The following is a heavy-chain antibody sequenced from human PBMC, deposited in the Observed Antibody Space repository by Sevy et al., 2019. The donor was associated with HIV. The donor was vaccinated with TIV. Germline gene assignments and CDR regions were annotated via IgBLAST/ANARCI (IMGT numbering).Heavy chain of an antibody. CDR1: GFTFSSYG. Sequence: GGSLRLSCAASGFTFSSYGMHWVRQAPGKGLEWVAVIWNDRSNKHYADSVKGRFTISRDNSKNTLYLQMNSLRAEDTAVYYCASLPNNYYDSGGFSGNDAFDIWAKGQWSPSPQ. D-gene: IGHD3-22*01. CDR3: ASLPNNYYDSGGFSGNDAFDI. CDR2: IWNDRSNK. V-gene: IGHV3-33*01. J-gene: IGHJ3*02.